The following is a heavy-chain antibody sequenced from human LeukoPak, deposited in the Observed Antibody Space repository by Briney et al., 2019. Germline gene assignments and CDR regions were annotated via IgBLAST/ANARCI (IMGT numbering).Heavy chain of an antibody. CDR2: IKLDGSEK. D-gene: IGHD2-8*02. CDR1: GFTFSSYW. J-gene: IGHJ3*02. V-gene: IGHV3-7*03. CDR3: AKDRQSHTGLGAFDI. Sequence: GESLRLSCAASGFTFSSYWMNWVRQAPGKGLEWVANIKLDGSEKYYVDSVKGRFTISRDNAKNSLYLQMNSLRAEDTAVNYCAKDRQSHTGLGAFDIWGQGTMVTVSS.